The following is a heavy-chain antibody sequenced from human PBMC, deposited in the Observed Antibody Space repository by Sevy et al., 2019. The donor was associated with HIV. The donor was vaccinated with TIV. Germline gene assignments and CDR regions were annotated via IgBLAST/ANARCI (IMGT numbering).Heavy chain of an antibody. Sequence: GGSLRLSCVGSGFTFREYSMNWVRQAPGKGLEWVSYISGSSTTIEHADSVKGRFSISRDNADNSVFLQMNRLRVEDTAVYYCARSLPAAENWFDPWGQGTLVTVSS. V-gene: IGHV3-48*01. CDR2: ISGSSTTI. CDR1: GFTFREYS. D-gene: IGHD6-13*01. CDR3: ARSLPAAENWFDP. J-gene: IGHJ5*02.